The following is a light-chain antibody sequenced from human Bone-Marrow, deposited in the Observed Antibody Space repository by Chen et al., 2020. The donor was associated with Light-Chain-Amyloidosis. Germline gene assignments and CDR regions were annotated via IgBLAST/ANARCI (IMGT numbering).Light chain of an antibody. Sequence: SYVLTQPSSVSVVPGQTATIARGGNNIGSTSVHWYQQTPGQAPLLVVYDDSDRPSGIPARLSGSNSGNTATLTISRVEAGDEADDYCQVWDRSSDRPVFGGGTKLTVL. CDR2: DDS. CDR3: QVWDRSSDRPV. J-gene: IGLJ3*02. CDR1: NIGSTS. V-gene: IGLV3-21*02.